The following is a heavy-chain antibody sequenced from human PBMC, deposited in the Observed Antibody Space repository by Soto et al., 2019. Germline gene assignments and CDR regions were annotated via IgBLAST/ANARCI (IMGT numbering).Heavy chain of an antibody. D-gene: IGHD5-18*01. Sequence: EVQLEESGGALVQPGRSLRLSCAASGFTFDDYAMHWVRQVLGKGLEWVSSISWNSGNIGYADSVKGRFTTSRDKAKNSLYLQMNSLRPDDTALYYCVRSKGGYLYVTPFDYWGQGTLVTVSS. V-gene: IGHV3-9*01. CDR1: GFTFDDYA. CDR3: VRSKGGYLYVTPFDY. J-gene: IGHJ4*02. CDR2: ISWNSGNI.